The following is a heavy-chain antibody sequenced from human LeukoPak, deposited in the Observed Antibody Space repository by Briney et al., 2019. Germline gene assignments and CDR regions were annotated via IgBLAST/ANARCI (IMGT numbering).Heavy chain of an antibody. CDR3: ARYLGSSEFDY. Sequence: KPSGTLSLTCTVSGGSISSYYWSWIRQPPRKELEWIGRIYTSGSTNYNPSLKSRVTMSVDTSKNQFSLKLSSVTAADTAVYYCARYLGSSEFDYWGQGTLVTVSS. D-gene: IGHD6-6*01. V-gene: IGHV4-4*07. CDR2: IYTSGST. CDR1: GGSISSYY. J-gene: IGHJ4*02.